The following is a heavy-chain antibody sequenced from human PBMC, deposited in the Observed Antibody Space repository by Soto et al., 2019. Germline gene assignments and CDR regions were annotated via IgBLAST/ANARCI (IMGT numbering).Heavy chain of an antibody. J-gene: IGHJ5*02. CDR1: GGSISSSPYY. V-gene: IGHV4-39*01. D-gene: IGHD4-17*01. CDR3: ARGYGDYGGWFDP. Sequence: QLQLQESGPGLMKPSETLSLTCTVSGGSISSSPYYWGWIRQPPGKGLEWIGSIFDSGSTSYNPSLKSRITISVDTSKNQFSLKLTSVTAADTAVYYCARGYGDYGGWFDPWGQGTLVTVSS. CDR2: IFDSGST.